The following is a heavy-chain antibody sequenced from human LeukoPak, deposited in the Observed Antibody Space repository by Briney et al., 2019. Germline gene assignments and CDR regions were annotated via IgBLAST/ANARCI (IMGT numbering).Heavy chain of an antibody. CDR1: GYTFTGNY. J-gene: IGHJ4*02. D-gene: IGHD5-24*01. V-gene: IGHV1-2*06. CDR3: ARVDGNDDLFDH. Sequence: GASVKVSCKALGYTFTGNYLHWVRQAPGQGLEWMGRINPSTGGTNYAQNVQGRVTMTWDTSVSTAYMELSRLTSDDTAVYYCARVDGNDDLFDHWGQGTLVTVSS. CDR2: INPSTGGT.